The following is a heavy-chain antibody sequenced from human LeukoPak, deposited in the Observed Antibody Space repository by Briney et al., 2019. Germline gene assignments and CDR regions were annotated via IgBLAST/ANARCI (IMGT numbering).Heavy chain of an antibody. D-gene: IGHD3-22*01. J-gene: IGHJ5*02. V-gene: IGHV3-74*01. CDR2: INSDGSST. CDR3: AREYYYDSSGYYAAYNWFDP. Sequence: PGGSLRPSCAASGFTFSSYWMHWVRQAPGKGLVWVSRINSDGSSTSYADSVKGRFTISRDNAKNTLYLQMNSLRAEDTAVYYCAREYYYDSSGYYAAYNWFDPWGQGTLVTVSS. CDR1: GFTFSSYW.